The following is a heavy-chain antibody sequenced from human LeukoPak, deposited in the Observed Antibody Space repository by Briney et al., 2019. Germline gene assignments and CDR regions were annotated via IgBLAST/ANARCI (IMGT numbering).Heavy chain of an antibody. CDR3: ARGMPADTWFDP. D-gene: IGHD6-13*01. J-gene: IGHJ5*02. CDR2: ISSSSSYI. V-gene: IGHV3-21*01. Sequence: PGGSLRLSCAASGFTFSSYSMNWVRQAPGKGLEWVSSISSSSSYIYYADSVKGRFTISRDNAKNSLYLQMNSLRAEDTAVYYCARGMPADTWFDPWGQGTLVTVSS. CDR1: GFTFSSYS.